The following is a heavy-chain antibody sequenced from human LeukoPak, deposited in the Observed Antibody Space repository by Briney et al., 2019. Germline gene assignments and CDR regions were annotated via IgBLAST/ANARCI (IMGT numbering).Heavy chain of an antibody. D-gene: IGHD3-3*01. CDR3: AGARSITIFGVVISDSVRFDP. CDR2: INHSGST. V-gene: IGHV4-34*01. Sequence: PSETLSLTCAVHGGSFSGYYWSWIRQPPGKGLEWIGEINHSGSTNYNPSLKRRVTTSVEPSKNQFSLKLSSVTAADTAVYYCAGARSITIFGVVISDSVRFDPWGQGTLVTVSS. J-gene: IGHJ5*02. CDR1: GGSFSGYY.